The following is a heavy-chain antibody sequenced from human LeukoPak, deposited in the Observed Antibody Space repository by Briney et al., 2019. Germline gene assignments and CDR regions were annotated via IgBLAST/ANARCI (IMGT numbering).Heavy chain of an antibody. J-gene: IGHJ4*02. V-gene: IGHV3-7*01. CDR2: IKQDGSEK. D-gene: IGHD6-13*01. Sequence: GGSLRLSCAASEFIFSGYWMNWVRQAPGKGLEWVANIKQDGSEKQYVDSVRGRFTISRDNAKNSLYPQMNSLRVEDTAVYYCARDGFVGAADYWGQGTLVTVSS. CDR1: EFIFSGYW. CDR3: ARDGFVGAADY.